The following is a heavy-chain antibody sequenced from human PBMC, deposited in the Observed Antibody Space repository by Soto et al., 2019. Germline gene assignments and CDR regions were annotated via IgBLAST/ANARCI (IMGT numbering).Heavy chain of an antibody. D-gene: IGHD4-17*01. Sequence: QVHLVQSGAEVKKPGASVKVSCKASGYTFTTYGITWVRQAPVQGLEWMGGISAYSGNTNYAQKLQGRLTVPTDTSTNPAYMDLRSLRSDDTAVYYCARVVKAGDYGDYGRYYFDYWGHGTLVTVSS. J-gene: IGHJ4*01. V-gene: IGHV1-18*04. CDR3: ARVVKAGDYGDYGRYYFDY. CDR1: GYTFTTYG. CDR2: ISAYSGNT.